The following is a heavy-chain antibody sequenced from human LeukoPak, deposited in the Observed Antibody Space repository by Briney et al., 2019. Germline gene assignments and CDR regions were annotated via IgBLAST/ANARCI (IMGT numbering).Heavy chain of an antibody. D-gene: IGHD3-3*01. V-gene: IGHV4-59*08. CDR3: ARHIPPRITIFGVVIMGDAFDI. CDR2: IYYSGST. J-gene: IGHJ3*02. Sequence: SETLSLTCTVSGGSISSYYWSWIRQPPGKGLEWIGYIYYSGSTNYNPSPKSRVTISVDTSKNQFSLKLSSVTAADTAVYYCARHIPPRITIFGVVIMGDAFDIWGQGTMVTVSS. CDR1: GGSISSYY.